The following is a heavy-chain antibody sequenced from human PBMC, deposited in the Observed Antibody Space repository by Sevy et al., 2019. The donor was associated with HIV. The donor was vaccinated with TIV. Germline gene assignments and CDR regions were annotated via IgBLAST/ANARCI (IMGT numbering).Heavy chain of an antibody. Sequence: ASVKVSCKASGGTFSSYAISWVRQAPGQGLEWMGGFIPIFGTANYAQKFQGRVTITADESTSTGYMELRSLGSEDTAVYYCARAVIAAGEWDNWFDPWGQGTLVTVSS. CDR1: GGTFSSYA. D-gene: IGHD6-25*01. CDR3: ARAVIAAGEWDNWFDP. CDR2: FIPIFGTA. J-gene: IGHJ5*02. V-gene: IGHV1-69*13.